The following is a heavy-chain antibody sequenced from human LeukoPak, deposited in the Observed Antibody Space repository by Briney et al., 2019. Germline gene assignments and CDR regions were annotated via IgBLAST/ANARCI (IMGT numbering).Heavy chain of an antibody. CDR3: ARLSFGDSHFDQ. Sequence: SETLSLTCSVSGASSSNHFWSWTRQPPGKGLEWLGYISRSGHPNYNPSLKSRVTMSVATSKNHFSLNLTSVTAADTAIYYCARLSFGDSHFDQWGQGTLVSVSS. CDR2: ISRSGHP. J-gene: IGHJ4*02. D-gene: IGHD3-10*01. CDR1: GASSSNHF. V-gene: IGHV4-59*08.